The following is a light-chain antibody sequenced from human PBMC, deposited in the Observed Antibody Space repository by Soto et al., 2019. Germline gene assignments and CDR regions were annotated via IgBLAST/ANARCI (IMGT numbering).Light chain of an antibody. J-gene: IGLJ1*01. CDR3: SSYTSSSTPV. V-gene: IGLV2-14*01. Sequence: QSLLTQPASVSGSPGQSITISCTGTISDVGGYNYVSWYQHHPGKAPKLMIYEISNRPSGVSNRFSDSKSGNTASLTISGLQAEDEADYYCSSYTSSSTPVFGTGTKVTVL. CDR1: ISDVGGYNY. CDR2: EIS.